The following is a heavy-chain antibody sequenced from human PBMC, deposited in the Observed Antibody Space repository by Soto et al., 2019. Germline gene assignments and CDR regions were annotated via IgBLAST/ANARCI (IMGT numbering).Heavy chain of an antibody. D-gene: IGHD3-3*01. J-gene: IGHJ4*02. CDR3: ARAKTLRFYLFDY. Sequence: SETLSLTCTVSGGSISSYYWSWIRQPPGKGLEWIGYIYYSGSTNCNPSLKSRVTISVDTSKNQFSLKLSSVTAADTAVYYCARAKTLRFYLFDYWGQGTLVTVSS. CDR1: GGSISSYY. CDR2: IYYSGST. V-gene: IGHV4-59*01.